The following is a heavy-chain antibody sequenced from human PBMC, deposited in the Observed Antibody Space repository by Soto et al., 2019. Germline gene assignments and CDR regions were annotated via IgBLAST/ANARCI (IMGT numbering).Heavy chain of an antibody. CDR2: IWYDGSNK. Sequence: QVQLVESGGGVVQPGRSLRLSCTASGFMFSSYGMHWVRQAPGKGLEWVAVIWYDGSNKYYADSVKGRFTISRDNSKNTLYLQMNSLTAEDTAVYYGARGYWNDEGSYYYYYGMDVWGQGTTVTVSS. V-gene: IGHV3-33*01. CDR3: ARGYWNDEGSYYYYYGMDV. CDR1: GFMFSSYG. D-gene: IGHD1-1*01. J-gene: IGHJ6*02.